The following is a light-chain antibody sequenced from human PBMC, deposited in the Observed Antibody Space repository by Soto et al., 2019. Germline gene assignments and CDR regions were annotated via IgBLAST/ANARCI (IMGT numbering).Light chain of an antibody. Sequence: QSALTQPASVSGSPGQSITISCTGSSSDIVYSFVSWYQQHPGKAPKLIIYDVINRPPGGSNRFSGSKSDNTASLTISGLQADDEADYCCSSYTSSTSLVFGGGTKVTVL. CDR3: SSYTSSTSLV. CDR1: SSDIVYSF. CDR2: DVI. V-gene: IGLV2-14*03. J-gene: IGLJ2*01.